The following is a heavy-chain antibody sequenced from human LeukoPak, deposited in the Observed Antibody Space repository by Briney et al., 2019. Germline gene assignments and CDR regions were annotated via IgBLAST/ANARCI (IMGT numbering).Heavy chain of an antibody. Sequence: GGSLRLSCAASGFTFSSYSMNWVRQAPGKGLEWVSSISSSSSYIYYADSVKGRFTISRDNAKNSLYLQMNSLRAEDTAVYYCARTGYDYGDYDLVPDYWGQGTLVTVSS. CDR3: ARTGYDYGDYDLVPDY. CDR2: ISSSSSYI. D-gene: IGHD4-17*01. J-gene: IGHJ4*02. CDR1: GFTFSSYS. V-gene: IGHV3-21*01.